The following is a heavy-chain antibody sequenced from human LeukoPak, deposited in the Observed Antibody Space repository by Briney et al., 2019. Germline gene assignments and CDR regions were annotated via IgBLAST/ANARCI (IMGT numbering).Heavy chain of an antibody. D-gene: IGHD3-10*01. Sequence: SVKVSCKTSGFTFSNSAMQWVRQARGQRLEWIGWIIVGSGRTHYAQNLQERITITRDMSTNTAYMELSSLRSDDTAVYYCASYYYGSGSYPNAYFDYRGQGTLVTVSS. CDR2: IIVGSGRT. V-gene: IGHV1-58*02. CDR3: ASYYYGSGSYPNAYFDY. CDR1: GFTFSNSA. J-gene: IGHJ4*02.